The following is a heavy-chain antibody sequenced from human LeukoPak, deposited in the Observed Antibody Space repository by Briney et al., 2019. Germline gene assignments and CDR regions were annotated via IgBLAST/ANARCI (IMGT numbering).Heavy chain of an antibody. Sequence: PGGSLRLSCAVSASTFSSYEMNWFRQAPGKGLEWVSAISGSGGSTYYADSVKGRFTISRDNSKNTLYLQMNSLRAEDTAVYYCAKDRDGSGSSAFDIWGQGTMVTVSS. CDR3: AKDRDGSGSSAFDI. CDR1: ASTFSSYE. D-gene: IGHD3-10*01. J-gene: IGHJ3*02. V-gene: IGHV3-23*01. CDR2: ISGSGGST.